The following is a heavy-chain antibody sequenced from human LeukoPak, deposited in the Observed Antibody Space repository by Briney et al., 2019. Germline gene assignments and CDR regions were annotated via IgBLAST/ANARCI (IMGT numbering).Heavy chain of an antibody. V-gene: IGHV3-33*01. Sequence: PGRSLRLSCAASGFTFSNYGMHWVRQAPGKGLEWVAVIWYDGSDKYYADSVKGRFTISRDNSKNTLYLQMNSLRAEDTAVYYCARDIPRDDSSGFYWGQGTLVTVSA. CDR3: ARDIPRDDSSGFY. D-gene: IGHD3-22*01. CDR1: GFTFSNYG. J-gene: IGHJ4*02. CDR2: IWYDGSDK.